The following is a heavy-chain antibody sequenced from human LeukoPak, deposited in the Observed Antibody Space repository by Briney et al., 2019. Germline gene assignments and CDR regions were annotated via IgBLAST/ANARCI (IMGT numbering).Heavy chain of an antibody. CDR3: VKDYSGGYYYFDY. D-gene: IGHD3-22*01. CDR1: GFTFSSSA. Sequence: GGSLRLSCAASGFTFSSSAMSWVRQVPGKGLEWVSGISASGGSTYYADSVRGRFTISRDNSKNTLYVQMNSLRDEDTAVYYCVKDYSGGYYYFDYWGQGTLVTVSS. V-gene: IGHV3-23*01. J-gene: IGHJ4*02. CDR2: ISASGGST.